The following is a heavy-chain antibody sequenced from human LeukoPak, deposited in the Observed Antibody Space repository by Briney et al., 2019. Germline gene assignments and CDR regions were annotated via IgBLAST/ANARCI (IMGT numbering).Heavy chain of an antibody. D-gene: IGHD3-22*01. CDR1: GGSFSGYY. CDR3: ARENYYDSSGPAFDY. J-gene: IGHJ4*02. V-gene: IGHV4-34*01. CDR2: INHSGST. Sequence: PSETLSLTCAVYGGSFSGYYWSWIRQPPGKGLEWIGEINHSGSTNYNPSLKSRVTISVDTSKNQFSLKLSSVTAADTAVYYCARENYYDSSGPAFDYWGQGTLVAVSS.